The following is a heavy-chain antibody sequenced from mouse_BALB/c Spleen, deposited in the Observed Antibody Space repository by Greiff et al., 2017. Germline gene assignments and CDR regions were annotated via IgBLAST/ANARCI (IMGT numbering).Heavy chain of an antibody. V-gene: IGHV3-2*02. CDR2: ISYSGST. CDR3: ARTTTATWYFDV. CDR1: GYSITSDYA. Sequence: VQLKESGPGLVKPSQSLSLTCTVTGYSITSDYAWYWIRQFPGNKLEWMGYISYSGSTSYNPSLKSRISITRDTSKNQFFLQLNSVTTEDTATYYCARTTTATWYFDVWGAGTTVTVSS. D-gene: IGHD1-2*01. J-gene: IGHJ1*01.